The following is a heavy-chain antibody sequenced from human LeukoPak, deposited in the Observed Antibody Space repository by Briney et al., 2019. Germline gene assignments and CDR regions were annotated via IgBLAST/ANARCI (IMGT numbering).Heavy chain of an antibody. Sequence: SETLSLTCTVSGGSISSGGYYWSWIRQHPGKGLEGIGYIYYSGSTYYNPSLKSRVTISVDTSKNQFSLKLSSVTAADTAVYYCAREKKVTGYYTFDYWGQGTLVTVSS. CDR2: IYYSGST. J-gene: IGHJ4*02. D-gene: IGHD3-9*01. V-gene: IGHV4-31*03. CDR1: GGSISSGGYY. CDR3: AREKKVTGYYTFDY.